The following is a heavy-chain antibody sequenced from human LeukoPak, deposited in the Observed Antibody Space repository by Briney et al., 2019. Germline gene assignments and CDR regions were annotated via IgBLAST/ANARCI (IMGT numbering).Heavy chain of an antibody. J-gene: IGHJ6*03. D-gene: IGHD1-7*01. V-gene: IGHV3-66*01. CDR2: IYSGGST. Sequence: GGSLRLSCAASGFTVSSNYMSWVRQAPGKGLEWVSVIYSGGSTYYADSVKGRFTISRDNSKNTLYLQMNSLRAEDTAVYYCARGGGRPGTIRSREVSPVYYYYYMDVWGKGTTVTVSS. CDR1: GFTVSSNY. CDR3: ARGGGRPGTIRSREVSPVYYYYYMDV.